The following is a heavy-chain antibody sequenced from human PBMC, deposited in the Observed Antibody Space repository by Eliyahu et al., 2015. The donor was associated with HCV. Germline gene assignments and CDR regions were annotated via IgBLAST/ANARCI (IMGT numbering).Heavy chain of an antibody. CDR3: AKDPTSGYYGVHY. V-gene: IGHV3-30*18. J-gene: IGHJ4*02. CDR2: TSFDGSNK. CDR1: GFXFSDYA. D-gene: IGHD5-12*01. Sequence: QVHLVESGGGVIQPGRSLRLSCAAXGFXFSDYAMHWVRQAPGKGLEWVAVTSFDGSNKYYADSVKGRFTISRDNSKNTLYLQMISLRPEDTAVYYCAKDPTSGYYGVHYWGQGTLVTVSS.